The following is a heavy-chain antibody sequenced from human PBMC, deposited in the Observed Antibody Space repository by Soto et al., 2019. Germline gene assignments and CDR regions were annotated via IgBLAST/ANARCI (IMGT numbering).Heavy chain of an antibody. Sequence: QVQLVQSGAEEKKPGASVKVSCKTSGYTFTNYAIHWLRQAPGQRLEWMGWINAGNGNTKYSQKFQGRVTITRDTSAGTDYMELSSLRSEDTAVYYCARDGTSGNSYVADWFDPWGQGALVTVSS. CDR1: GYTFTNYA. CDR2: INAGNGNT. J-gene: IGHJ5*02. D-gene: IGHD1-26*01. V-gene: IGHV1-3*05. CDR3: ARDGTSGNSYVADWFDP.